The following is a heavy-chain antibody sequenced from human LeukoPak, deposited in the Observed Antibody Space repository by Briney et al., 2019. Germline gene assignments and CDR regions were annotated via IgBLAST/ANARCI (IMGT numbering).Heavy chain of an antibody. CDR2: IIPIFGTA. J-gene: IGHJ5*02. CDR3: TRVITMVRGVIKYWFDP. Sequence: SVKVSCKASGGTFSSYAISWVRQAPGQGLEWMGGIIPIFGTANYSQKFQGRVTITTDESTSTAYMELSSLRSEDTAVYYCTRVITMVRGVIKYWFDPWGQGTLVTVSS. D-gene: IGHD3-10*01. CDR1: GGTFSSYA. V-gene: IGHV1-69*05.